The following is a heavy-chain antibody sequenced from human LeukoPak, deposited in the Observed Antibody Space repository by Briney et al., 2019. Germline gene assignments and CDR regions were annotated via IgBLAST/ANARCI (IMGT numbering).Heavy chain of an antibody. D-gene: IGHD3-22*01. CDR1: GASISDYY. Sequence: SETLSLTCTVSGASISDYYWSWIRQPPGTGLEWIGFGHYTGSSNYNPSLTSRVTTSVDPSKSQLSLNMISVTAADTAVYYCARHDNSGYYSLHYWGQGALVTVSS. J-gene: IGHJ4*02. CDR3: ARHDNSGYYSLHY. CDR2: GHYTGSS. V-gene: IGHV4-59*08.